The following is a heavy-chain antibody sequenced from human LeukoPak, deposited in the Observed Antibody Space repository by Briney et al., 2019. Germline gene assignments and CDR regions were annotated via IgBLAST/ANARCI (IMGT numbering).Heavy chain of an antibody. CDR1: GYTFTSYG. D-gene: IGHD3-16*01. CDR3: ARGRPLGGYFDY. Sequence: SVKVSCKASGYTFTSYGISWVRQAPGQGLEWMGGIIPIFGTANYAQKFQGRVTITADESTSTAYMELSGLRSEDTAVYYCARGRPLGGYFDYWGQGTLVTVSS. CDR2: IIPIFGTA. J-gene: IGHJ4*02. V-gene: IGHV1-69*13.